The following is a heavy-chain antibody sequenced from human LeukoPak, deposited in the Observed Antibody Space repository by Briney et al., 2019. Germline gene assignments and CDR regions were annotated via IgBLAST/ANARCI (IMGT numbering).Heavy chain of an antibody. D-gene: IGHD6-6*01. CDR3: AKDMSYSSSSVDY. J-gene: IGHJ4*02. V-gene: IGHV3-9*01. CDR1: GFIFDDYA. CDR2: ISWNSGSI. Sequence: GRSLRLSCAASGFIFDDYAMHWVRQAPGKGLEWVSGISWNSGSIGYADSVKGRFTISRDNAKNSLYLQMNSLRAEDTALYYCAKDMSYSSSSVDYWGQGTLVTVSS.